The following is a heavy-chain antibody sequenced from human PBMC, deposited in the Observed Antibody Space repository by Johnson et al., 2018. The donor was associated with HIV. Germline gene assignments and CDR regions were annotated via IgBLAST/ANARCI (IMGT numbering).Heavy chain of an antibody. CDR2: ISYDGSNK. D-gene: IGHD6-19*01. J-gene: IGHJ3*02. V-gene: IGHV3-30-3*01. Sequence: QVQLVESGGGVVQPGRSLSLSCAASGFTFSSYAMYWVRQAPGKGLEWVAFISYDGSNKYYADSVKGRFTISRDNSKNTLYLQMNSLRAEDTAVYYCARFDSGWQWQGLDIWGQGTMVTVSS. CDR1: GFTFSSYA. CDR3: ARFDSGWQWQGLDI.